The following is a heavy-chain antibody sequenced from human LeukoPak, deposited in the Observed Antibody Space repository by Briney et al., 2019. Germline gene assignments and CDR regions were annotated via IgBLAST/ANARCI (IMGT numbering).Heavy chain of an antibody. Sequence: ASVKVSCTASGYTFTSYGISWVRQAPGQGLEWMGWISAYNGNTNYAQKLQGRVTMTTDTSTSTAYMELRSLRSDDTAVYCCARAAGSGSIGYMDVWGKGTTVTISS. D-gene: IGHD3-10*01. CDR1: GYTFTSYG. V-gene: IGHV1-18*01. J-gene: IGHJ6*03. CDR3: ARAAGSGSIGYMDV. CDR2: ISAYNGNT.